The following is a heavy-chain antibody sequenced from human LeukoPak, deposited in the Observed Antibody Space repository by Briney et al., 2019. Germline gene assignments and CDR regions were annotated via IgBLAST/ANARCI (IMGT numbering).Heavy chain of an antibody. V-gene: IGHV3-48*04. CDR2: ISSSSSTI. CDR3: ARGVSGNWFDP. D-gene: IGHD6-6*01. Sequence: PGGSLRLSCAASGFTFSSYSMNWVRQAPGKGLEWVSYISSSSSTIYYADSVKGRFTISRDNAKNSLHLQMNSLRAEDTAVYYCARGVSGNWFDPWGQGTLVTVSS. CDR1: GFTFSSYS. J-gene: IGHJ5*02.